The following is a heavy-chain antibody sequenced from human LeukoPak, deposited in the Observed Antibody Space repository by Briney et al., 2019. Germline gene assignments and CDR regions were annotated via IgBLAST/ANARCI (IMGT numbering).Heavy chain of an antibody. Sequence: TSETLSLTCTVSGGSISSYYWSWIWQPPGKGLEWIGYIYYSGSTNYNPSLKSRVTISVDTSKNQFSLKLSSVTAADTAVYYCARVPYSSTLYFDYWGQGTLVTVSS. CDR1: GGSISSYY. J-gene: IGHJ4*02. CDR2: IYYSGST. D-gene: IGHD6-13*01. V-gene: IGHV4-59*01. CDR3: ARVPYSSTLYFDY.